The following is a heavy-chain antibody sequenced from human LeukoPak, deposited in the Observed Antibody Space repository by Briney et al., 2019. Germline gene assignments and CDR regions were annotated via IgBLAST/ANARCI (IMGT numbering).Heavy chain of an antibody. Sequence: PGGSLRLSCAASGFTFSDYYMAWIRQAPGKGLGWVSYISQIGTPLYNPDSVKGRFTISRDNAKNSLYLQMNNLRAEDTAVYYCGRWSAALDYWGQGALVTVSS. V-gene: IGHV3-11*04. J-gene: IGHJ4*02. CDR1: GFTFSDYY. CDR2: ISQIGTPL. CDR3: GRWSAALDY. D-gene: IGHD2-2*01.